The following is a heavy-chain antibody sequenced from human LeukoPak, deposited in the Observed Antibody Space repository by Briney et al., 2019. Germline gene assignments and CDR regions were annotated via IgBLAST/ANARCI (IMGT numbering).Heavy chain of an antibody. D-gene: IGHD3-22*01. CDR1: GFTFSSYS. CDR3: ARDYSSGYDDY. CDR2: ISSSSYI. J-gene: IGHJ4*02. V-gene: IGHV3-21*01. Sequence: GGSLRLSCAASGFTFSSYSMNWVRQAPGKGLEWVSSISSSSYIYYADSVKGRFTISRDNAKNSLYLQMNSLRAEDTAVYYCARDYSSGYDDYWGQGTLVTVSS.